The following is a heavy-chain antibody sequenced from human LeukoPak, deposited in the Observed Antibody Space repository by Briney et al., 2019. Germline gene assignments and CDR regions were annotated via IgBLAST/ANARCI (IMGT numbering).Heavy chain of an antibody. CDR1: GFTFSSQG. Sequence: GSLRLSCVGSGFTFSSQGIHWVRHTPGKGLEWVAVISYDGKNKVYADSVKGRLTISRDNSKNTLYLQMNTLRVEDTAVYYCAKGYRGYDYAFDIWGQGTMVTVSS. CDR3: AKGYRGYDYAFDI. D-gene: IGHD5-12*01. J-gene: IGHJ3*02. CDR2: ISYDGKNK. V-gene: IGHV3-30*18.